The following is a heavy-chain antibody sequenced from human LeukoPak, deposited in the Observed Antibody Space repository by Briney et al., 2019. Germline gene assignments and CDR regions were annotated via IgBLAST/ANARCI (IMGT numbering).Heavy chain of an antibody. D-gene: IGHD2-2*01. V-gene: IGHV1-46*01. J-gene: IGHJ6*04. CDR1: GYTFTSYY. CDR2: INPSGGST. CDR3: ARVLGYCSSTSCYGGVYYGMDV. Sequence: ASVKVSCKASGYTFTSYYMHWVRQATGQGLEWMGIINPSGGSTSYAQEFQGRVTMTRDTSTSTVYMELSSLRSEDTAVYYCARVLGYCSSTSCYGGVYYGMDVWGKGTTVTVSS.